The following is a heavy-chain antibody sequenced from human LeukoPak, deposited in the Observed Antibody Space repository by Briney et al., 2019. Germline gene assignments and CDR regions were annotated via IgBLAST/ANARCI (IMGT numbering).Heavy chain of an antibody. D-gene: IGHD3-16*01. V-gene: IGHV3-74*01. CDR1: GFTFSNYW. J-gene: IGHJ4*02. CDR3: ARTSYYFDS. CDR2: ISGDGMNT. Sequence: GGSLRLSCTASGFTFSNYWIHWVRQAPGKGLVWVSRISGDGMNTAYADSVKGQFTISRDNAKNTLYLQMNSLRVEDTAVYYCARTSYYFDSWGQGNLVTVSS.